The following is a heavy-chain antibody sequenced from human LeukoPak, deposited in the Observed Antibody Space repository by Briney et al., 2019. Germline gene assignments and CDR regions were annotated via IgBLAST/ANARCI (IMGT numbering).Heavy chain of an antibody. CDR1: GFTFSDYY. Sequence: GGSLRLFCAASGFTFSDYYMSWIRQAPGKGLEWISFISSSSSYTNYADSVKGRFTISRDNTKNSLYLQMNNLRAEDTAVYYCARGGADYVIGYWGQGTLVTVSS. D-gene: IGHD4-17*01. CDR3: ARGGADYVIGY. J-gene: IGHJ4*02. V-gene: IGHV3-11*06. CDR2: ISSSSSYT.